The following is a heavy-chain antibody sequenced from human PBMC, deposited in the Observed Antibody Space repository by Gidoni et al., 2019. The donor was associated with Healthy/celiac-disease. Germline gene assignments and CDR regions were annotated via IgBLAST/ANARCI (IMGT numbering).Heavy chain of an antibody. V-gene: IGHV3-21*01. Sequence: EVQLVESGGGLVKPVGSLRLSCAASGFTFSRSSMNWVRQAPGKGLEWVSSISSSSSYIYYADSVKGRFTISRDNAKNSLYLQMNSLRAEDTAVYYCARVVPVVVTAIPNYGMDVWGQGTTVTVSS. CDR2: ISSSSSYI. CDR3: ARVVPVVVTAIPNYGMDV. J-gene: IGHJ6*02. CDR1: GFTFSRSS. D-gene: IGHD2-21*02.